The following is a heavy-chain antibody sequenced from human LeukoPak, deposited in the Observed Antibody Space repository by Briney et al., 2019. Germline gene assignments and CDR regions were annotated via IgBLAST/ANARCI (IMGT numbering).Heavy chain of an antibody. V-gene: IGHV3-74*01. CDR2: INSDGSTT. Sequence: PGGSLRLSCAGSGFTFSNYWMHWVRQAPGKGLVWVSRINSDGSTTRYADSVKGRFTISRDNAKNTLYLQMNSLRTEDTALYYCVKSETSSRDSFDSWGQGTLVTVSS. D-gene: IGHD6-13*01. CDR1: GFTFSNYW. CDR3: VKSETSSRDSFDS. J-gene: IGHJ4*02.